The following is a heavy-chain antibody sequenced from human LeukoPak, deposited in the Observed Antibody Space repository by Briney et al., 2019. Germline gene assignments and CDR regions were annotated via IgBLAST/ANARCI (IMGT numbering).Heavy chain of an antibody. CDR2: INPNSGGT. V-gene: IGHV1-2*02. Sequence: GASVKVSCKASGYTFTGYYMHWVRQAPGQGLEWMGWINPNSGGTNYAQKFQGRVTMTRDTSISTAYMELSRLRSDDTAVYYCTRESITIFGVVDYWGQGTLVTVSS. CDR3: TRESITIFGVVDY. D-gene: IGHD3-3*01. CDR1: GYTFTGYY. J-gene: IGHJ4*02.